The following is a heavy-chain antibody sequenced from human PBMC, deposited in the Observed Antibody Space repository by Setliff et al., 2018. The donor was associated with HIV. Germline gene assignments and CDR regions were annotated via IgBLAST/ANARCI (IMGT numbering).Heavy chain of an antibody. J-gene: IGHJ3*02. CDR2: ISQSGST. D-gene: IGHD6-13*01. V-gene: IGHV4-38-2*01. CDR3: AIRYSRSWVRDAYDI. Sequence: PSETLSLTCAVSGYSISSGYYWGWIRQPPGKGLEWIGRIYHSGSTWSISQSGSTYYNPSLKSRVTISVDTSKSQFSLTLSSVTAVDTSIYYCAIRYSRSWVRDAYDIWGQGTMVT. CDR1: GYSISSGYY.